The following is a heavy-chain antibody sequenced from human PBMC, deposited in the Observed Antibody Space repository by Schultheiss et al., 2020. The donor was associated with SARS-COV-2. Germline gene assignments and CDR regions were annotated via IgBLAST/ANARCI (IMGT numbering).Heavy chain of an antibody. CDR2: ISWNSGSI. J-gene: IGHJ4*02. Sequence: GGSLRLSCAASGFTFDDYAMHWVRQAPGKGLEWVSGISWNSGSIGYADSVKGRFTISRDNAKNSLFLEMNRLRVDDTAVYYCARGRSNRVAKHYFDFWGQGTLVTVSS. CDR1: GFTFDDYA. CDR3: ARGRSNRVAKHYFDF. V-gene: IGHV3-9*01. D-gene: IGHD2-15*01.